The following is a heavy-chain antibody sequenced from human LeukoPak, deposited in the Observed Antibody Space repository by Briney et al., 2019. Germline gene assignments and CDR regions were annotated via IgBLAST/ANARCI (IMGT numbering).Heavy chain of an antibody. J-gene: IGHJ6*04. CDR3: ARGPDGSSGWYYYHGMDV. CDR2: IKQDGSEK. Sequence: GGSLRLSCAASGFTFSSYWMSWVRQAPGKGLEWVANIKQDGSEKYYVDSVKGRFTISRDNAKNSLYLQMNSLRAEDTAVYYCARGPDGSSGWYYYHGMDVWGKGATVTVSS. CDR1: GFTFSSYW. V-gene: IGHV3-7*03. D-gene: IGHD6-19*01.